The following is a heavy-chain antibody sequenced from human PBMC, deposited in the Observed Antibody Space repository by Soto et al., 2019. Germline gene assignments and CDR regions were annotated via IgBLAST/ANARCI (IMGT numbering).Heavy chain of an antibody. D-gene: IGHD5-18*01. CDR1: GGSFSGYY. CDR2: INHSGSS. Sequence: QVQLQQWGAGLLKPSETLSLTCAVYGGSFSGYYWSWIRQPPGNGLEWIGEINHSGSSNYNPSLQRRVTISVDTSKNQFSLKLSSVTAADTAVYYCARGSSYGLSYFDYWGQGTLVTVSS. CDR3: ARGSSYGLSYFDY. J-gene: IGHJ4*02. V-gene: IGHV4-34*01.